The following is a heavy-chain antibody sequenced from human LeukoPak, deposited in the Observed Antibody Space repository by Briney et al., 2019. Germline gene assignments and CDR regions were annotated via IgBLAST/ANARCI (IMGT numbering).Heavy chain of an antibody. CDR2: MDDSGST. J-gene: IGHJ5*02. Sequence: SQTLSLTCAVSGGSISSGGYSWSWIGQPPGMGLEWVGYMDDSGSTYYNPSIKSRVTISIDMSNTHFSLKLSSVTDADTAVYYCARGREAVSLWFGGWFDPWGQGTLVTVSS. CDR1: GGSISSGGYS. V-gene: IGHV4-30-2*01. CDR3: ARGREAVSLWFGGWFDP. D-gene: IGHD3-10*01.